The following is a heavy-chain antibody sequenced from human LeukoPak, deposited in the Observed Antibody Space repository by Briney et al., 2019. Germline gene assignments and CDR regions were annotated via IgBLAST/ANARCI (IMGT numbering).Heavy chain of an antibody. CDR2: IYTSGST. CDR1: GGSISSYD. Sequence: SETRSLTCTVSGGSISSYDWSWIRQPPGKGLEWIGYIYTSGSTNYNPSLKSRVTISVDTSKNQFSLKLSSVTAADTAVYYCARHSFSTYFDYWGQGTLVTVSS. CDR3: ARHSFSTYFDY. J-gene: IGHJ4*02. V-gene: IGHV4-4*09.